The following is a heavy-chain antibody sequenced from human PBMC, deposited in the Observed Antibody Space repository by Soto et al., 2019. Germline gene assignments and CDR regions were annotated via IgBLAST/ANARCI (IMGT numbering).Heavy chain of an antibody. CDR1: GYTFTSYG. CDR2: ISAYNGNT. Sequence: QVQLVQSGAEVKKPGASVKVSCKASGYTFTSYGISWVRQAPGQGLEWMGWISAYNGNTNYAQKLQGRVTMTTDTSTSTAYMELRSLRSDDTAVYYCARVEERDLSHYYDSSGYYFPHDAFDIWGQGTMVTVSS. D-gene: IGHD3-22*01. CDR3: ARVEERDLSHYYDSSGYYFPHDAFDI. V-gene: IGHV1-18*04. J-gene: IGHJ3*02.